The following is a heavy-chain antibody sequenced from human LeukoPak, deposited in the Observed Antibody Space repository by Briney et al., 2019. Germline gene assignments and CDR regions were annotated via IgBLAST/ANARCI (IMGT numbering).Heavy chain of an antibody. CDR3: ARGWEPFDY. Sequence: GGSLRLSCAASGFTFNTYAMHWVRQAPGKGLEWVTVIPYDGSKKYYADSVKGRFTVSRDNSKNTLYVQMNSLRPEDTAVYYCARGWEPFDYWGQGSLVTVSS. D-gene: IGHD1-14*01. CDR1: GFTFNTYA. V-gene: IGHV3-30-3*01. CDR2: IPYDGSKK. J-gene: IGHJ4*02.